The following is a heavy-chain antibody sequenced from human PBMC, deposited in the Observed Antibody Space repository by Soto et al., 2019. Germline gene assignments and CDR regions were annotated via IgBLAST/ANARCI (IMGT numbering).Heavy chain of an antibody. CDR2: ISSSSSTI. V-gene: IGHV3-48*01. J-gene: IGHJ4*02. CDR3: ARDVSPID. Sequence: EVPLVESGGGLVQPGGSLRLSCAASGFTVNSYSMNWVRQAPGKGLEWVSYISSSSSTIYYADSVKGRFTISRDNAKNSLYLQMNSLRAEDTAVYYCARDVSPIDWGQGTLVTVSS. D-gene: IGHD1-26*01. CDR1: GFTVNSYS.